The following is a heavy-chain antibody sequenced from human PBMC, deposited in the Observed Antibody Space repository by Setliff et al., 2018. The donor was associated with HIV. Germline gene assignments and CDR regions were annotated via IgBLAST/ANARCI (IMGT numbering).Heavy chain of an antibody. V-gene: IGHV3-7*01. J-gene: IGHJ3*02. D-gene: IGHD3-22*01. Sequence: PGGSLRLSCAASGFMFSDYYMSWIRQAPGKGLEWVAKIRQDGTDKYYVDSVKGRFTISRDNAKNSLYLQMNSLRAEDTAVYYCARVRDYYDSGAQAFDIWGQGTMVTVSS. CDR2: IRQDGTDK. CDR3: ARVRDYYDSGAQAFDI. CDR1: GFMFSDYY.